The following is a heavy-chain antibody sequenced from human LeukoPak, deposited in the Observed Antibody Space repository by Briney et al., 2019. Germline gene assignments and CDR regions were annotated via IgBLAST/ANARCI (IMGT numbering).Heavy chain of an antibody. CDR1: GYTFTSYD. D-gene: IGHD6-13*01. V-gene: IGHV1-8*03. Sequence: ASVKVSCKASGYTFTSYDINWVRQATGQGLEWMGWMNPNSGNTGYAQKFLGRVTITRNTSISTAYMELSSPRSEDTAVYYCARGRSPISSSWRTFDYWGQGTLVTVSS. CDR2: MNPNSGNT. CDR3: ARGRSPISSSWRTFDY. J-gene: IGHJ4*02.